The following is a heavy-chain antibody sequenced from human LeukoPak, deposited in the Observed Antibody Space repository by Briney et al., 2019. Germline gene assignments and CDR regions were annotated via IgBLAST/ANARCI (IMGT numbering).Heavy chain of an antibody. CDR1: GFNVNANY. V-gene: IGHV3-66*01. J-gene: IGHJ4*02. D-gene: IGHD4-17*01. CDR3: ARGDYGDYYDY. Sequence: PGGSLRLSCAASGFNVNANYMTWVRQAPGKGLEWVSSIDDGGRTYNADSVKGRFTISRDISKNTLYLQMNSLRAEDTAVYYCARGDYGDYYDYWGQGTLVTVSS. CDR2: IDDGGRT.